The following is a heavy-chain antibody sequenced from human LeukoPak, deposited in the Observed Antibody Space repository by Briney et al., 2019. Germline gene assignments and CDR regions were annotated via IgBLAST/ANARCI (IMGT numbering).Heavy chain of an antibody. CDR1: GYTFTSYY. Sequence: ASVKVSCKGSGYTFTSYYMHWVRQAPGQGLEWVGIINPSGGSRSYAQKFQGRVTMTRDMSTSTVYMELSSLRSEDTAVYYCARTSAARWAFDIWGQGTMVTVSS. CDR3: ARTSAARWAFDI. CDR2: INPSGGSR. D-gene: IGHD2-15*01. V-gene: IGHV1-46*01. J-gene: IGHJ3*02.